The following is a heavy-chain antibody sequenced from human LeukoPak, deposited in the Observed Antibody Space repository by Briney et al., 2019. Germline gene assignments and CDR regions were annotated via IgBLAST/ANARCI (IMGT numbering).Heavy chain of an antibody. CDR2: INPNSGGT. D-gene: IGHD3-10*01. V-gene: IGHV1-2*02. CDR1: GYTFTGYY. Sequence: EASVKVSCKASGYTFTGYYMHWVRQAPGQGLEWMGWINPNSGGTNYAQKFQGRVTMTRDTSISTAYMELSRLRSDDTAVYYCARVYYGSGSSVDYWGQGTLVTVSS. CDR3: ARVYYGSGSSVDY. J-gene: IGHJ4*02.